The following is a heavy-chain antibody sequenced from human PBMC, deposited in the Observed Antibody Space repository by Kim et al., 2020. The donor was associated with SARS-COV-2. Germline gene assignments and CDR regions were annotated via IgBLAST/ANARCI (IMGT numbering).Heavy chain of an antibody. CDR1: GFTFSSYW. V-gene: IGHV3-7*01. D-gene: IGHD2-21*02. J-gene: IGHJ6*02. Sequence: GGSLRLSCAASGFTFSSYWMSWVRQAPGKGLEWVANIKQDGSEKYYVDSVKGRFTISRDNAKNSLYLQMNSLRAEDTAVYYCARDREGTALVYYYGMDVWGQGTTVTVSS. CDR3: ARDREGTALVYYYGMDV. CDR2: IKQDGSEK.